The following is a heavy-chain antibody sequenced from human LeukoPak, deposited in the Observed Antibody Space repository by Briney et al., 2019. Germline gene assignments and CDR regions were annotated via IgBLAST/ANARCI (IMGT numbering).Heavy chain of an antibody. CDR1: GFPFSSYS. Sequence: PGGSLRLSCAASGFPFSSYSMNWVRQAPGRGLEWVSYITSYSSTIYYADSVKGRFTISRDNAENSLYLQMNSLRAEDTAVYYCATTQTSGYSFWGQGTLVTVSS. D-gene: IGHD5-18*01. CDR3: ATTQTSGYSF. CDR2: ITSYSSTI. V-gene: IGHV3-48*01. J-gene: IGHJ4*02.